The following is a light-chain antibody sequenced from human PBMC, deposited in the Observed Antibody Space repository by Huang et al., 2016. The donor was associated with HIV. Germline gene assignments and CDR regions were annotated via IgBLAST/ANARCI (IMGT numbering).Light chain of an antibody. J-gene: IGKJ2*01. CDR3: QQYGTSPYT. V-gene: IGKV3-20*01. CDR1: QSVSSAF. CDR2: GAS. Sequence: GERATLSCRASQSVSSAFLAWYQQKPGQAPRLLIYGASSRATGIPDRFSGSGSGTDFTLTISRLEPGDFAVYYCQQYGTSPYTFGQGTKLEIK.